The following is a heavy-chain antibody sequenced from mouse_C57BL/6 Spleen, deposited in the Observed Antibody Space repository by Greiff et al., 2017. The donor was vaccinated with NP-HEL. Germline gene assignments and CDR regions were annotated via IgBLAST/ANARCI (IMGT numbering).Heavy chain of an antibody. Sequence: QVQLQQPGAELVKPGASVKLSCKASGYTFTSYWMHWVKQRPGQGLEWIGMIHPNSGSTNYNEKFKSKATLTVDKSSSTAYKQLSSLTSEDSAVYYCARGDTTGDLAYWGQGTLVTVSA. CDR3: ARGDTTGDLAY. D-gene: IGHD1-1*01. CDR1: GYTFTSYW. V-gene: IGHV1-64*01. J-gene: IGHJ3*01. CDR2: IHPNSGST.